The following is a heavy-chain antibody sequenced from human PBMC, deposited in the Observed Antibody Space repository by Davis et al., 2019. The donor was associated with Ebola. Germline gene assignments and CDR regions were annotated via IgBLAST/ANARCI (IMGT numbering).Heavy chain of an antibody. V-gene: IGHV5-51*01. CDR1: EYSFTTYW. D-gene: IGHD1-7*01. CDR3: ARLNTLNYRFFGMDV. J-gene: IGHJ6*02. CDR2: VYPGDSDV. Sequence: PGGSLRLSCKDSEYSFTTYWFGWVRQMPGKGLEVMGLVYPGDSDVRYSPSFQGQITMSADKSISTAYLQWNSLKTSDTAMYYCARLNTLNYRFFGMDVWGQGTTVTVSS.